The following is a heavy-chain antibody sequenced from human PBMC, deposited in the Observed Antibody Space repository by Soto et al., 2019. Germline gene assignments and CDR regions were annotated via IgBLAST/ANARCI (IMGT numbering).Heavy chain of an antibody. J-gene: IGHJ5*01. D-gene: IGHD6-13*01. V-gene: IGHV3-30-3*01. CDR2: TSDDGNNK. Sequence: QVQLVESGGGVVQPGTSLRLSCAASGFTFSSYAMHWVRQAPGKGLEWVAVTSDDGNNKNYADSVKGRFTISRDNSNNRLYLQMNNLRVEDTAVYYCAREGTRAAARDNWFDSWGQGTLVTVSS. CDR3: AREGTRAAARDNWFDS. CDR1: GFTFSSYA.